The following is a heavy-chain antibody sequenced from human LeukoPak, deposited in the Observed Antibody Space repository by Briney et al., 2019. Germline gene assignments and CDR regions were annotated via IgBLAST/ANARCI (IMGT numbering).Heavy chain of an antibody. D-gene: IGHD1-1*01. V-gene: IGHV4-39*01. CDR3: ARRAYSAAYWKHFDY. CDR1: GGSISSSSDY. CDR2: IYYHENT. Sequence: PSETLSLTCTVSGGSISSSSDYWGWIRQAPGKGLEWIGSIYYHENTYYNSSLKSPVTISVDTSKNQFSLKLNSVTAADTAVYFCARRAYSAAYWKHFDYWGQGTLVTVSS. J-gene: IGHJ4*02.